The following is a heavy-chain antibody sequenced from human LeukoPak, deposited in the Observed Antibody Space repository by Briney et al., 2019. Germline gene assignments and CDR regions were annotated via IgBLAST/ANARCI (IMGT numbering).Heavy chain of an antibody. D-gene: IGHD6-25*01. J-gene: IGHJ5*02. CDR2: IYTSGST. V-gene: IGHV4-61*02. CDR3: ARIVQRHWFDP. CDR1: GGSISSGSYY. Sequence: TSETLSLTCTVSGGSISSGSYYWSWIRQPAGKGLEWIGRIYTSGSTNYNPSLKSRVTISVDTSKNQFSMKLSSVTAADTAVYYCARIVQRHWFDPWGQGNLVTVSS.